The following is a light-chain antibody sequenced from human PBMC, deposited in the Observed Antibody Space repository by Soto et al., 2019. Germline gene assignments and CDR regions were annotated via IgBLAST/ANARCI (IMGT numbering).Light chain of an antibody. CDR2: KAS. CDR3: QQYNSYSWT. Sequence: QMTQSPSTLSASVGDRVTITCRASQSISSWLAWYQQKPGKAPKLLISKASSLESGVPSRFSGSGSGTEFTLTISSLQPDDLATYYCQQYNSYSWTFGQGTKVEIK. J-gene: IGKJ1*01. V-gene: IGKV1-5*03. CDR1: QSISSW.